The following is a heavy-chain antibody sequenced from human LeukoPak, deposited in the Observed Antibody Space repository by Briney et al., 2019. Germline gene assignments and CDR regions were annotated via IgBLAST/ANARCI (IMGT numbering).Heavy chain of an antibody. D-gene: IGHD5-12*01. Sequence: GGSLRLSCAASGFTVSSNYMSWVRQAPGKGLEWVSSISVSGISTYYADSVKGRFTVSRGSSKNTLYLQMNSLRAEDTAVYYCAKRGNSDYYYMDVWGKGTTVTVSS. V-gene: IGHV3-23*01. J-gene: IGHJ6*03. CDR3: AKRGNSDYYYMDV. CDR2: ISVSGIST. CDR1: GFTVSSNY.